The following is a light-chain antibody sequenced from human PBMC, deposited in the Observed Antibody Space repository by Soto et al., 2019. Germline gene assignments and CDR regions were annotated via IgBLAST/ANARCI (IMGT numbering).Light chain of an antibody. CDR2: GAS. CDR3: AQYGSPQSAIT. V-gene: IGKV3-20*01. CDR1: QSVSSDY. J-gene: IGKJ5*01. Sequence: DIVLTQSPGTLSLSPGERATLSCRASQSVSSDYLAWYQQKRGQAPRLLIYGASNRATGIPDRFSGSGSGTDFSRTIISLETEDFAVDYFAQYGSPQSAITFGQGTRLEIK.